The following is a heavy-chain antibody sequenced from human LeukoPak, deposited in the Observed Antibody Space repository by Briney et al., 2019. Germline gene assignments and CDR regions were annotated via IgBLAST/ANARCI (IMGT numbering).Heavy chain of an antibody. V-gene: IGHV4-59*07. CDR3: ARGGVNNLRYFIQNGDYYYGMDV. D-gene: IGHD3-9*01. CDR1: GRPISSYY. J-gene: IGHJ6*02. CDR2: IYYSGST. Sequence: PSDTLSLTCTVSGRPISSYYWRGLRQPPGKGMEGIGYIYYSGSTNFNPSLKSRVTISVDTSKNQFSRKLRAVCAEDRAGDYGARGGVNNLRYFIQNGDYYYGMDVWGQGTTVTVSS.